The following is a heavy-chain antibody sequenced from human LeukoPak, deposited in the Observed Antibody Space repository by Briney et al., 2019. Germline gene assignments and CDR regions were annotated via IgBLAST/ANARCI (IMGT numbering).Heavy chain of an antibody. CDR2: INQSGIT. Sequence: SETLSLTCVVSGGAFSGYSWTWIRQSPGKGLEWIGEINQSGITSQSGITNYNPSLKSRVAISQDTSRNQFSLVVTSVTAADTAVYYCARLRRQRYFDYWGQGALVTVSS. D-gene: IGHD1-1*01. CDR3: ARLRRQRYFDY. CDR1: GGAFSGYS. J-gene: IGHJ4*02. V-gene: IGHV4-34*10.